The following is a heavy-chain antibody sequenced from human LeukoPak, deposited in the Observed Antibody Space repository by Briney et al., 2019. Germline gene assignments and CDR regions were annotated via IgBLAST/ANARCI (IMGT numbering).Heavy chain of an antibody. CDR1: GFTFSSYA. CDR3: ASYLLGYSSSC. V-gene: IGHV3-30*01. CDR2: ISYDGSNK. D-gene: IGHD6-13*01. J-gene: IGHJ4*02. Sequence: GGPLRLSCAASGFTFSSYAMHWVRQAPGKGLEWVAVISYDGSNKYYADSVKGRFTISRDNSKNTLYLQMNSLRAEDTAVYYCASYLLGYSSSCWGQGTLVTVSS.